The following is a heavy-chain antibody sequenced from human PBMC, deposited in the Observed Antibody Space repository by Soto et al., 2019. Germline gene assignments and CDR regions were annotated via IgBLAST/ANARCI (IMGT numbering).Heavy chain of an antibody. D-gene: IGHD4-17*01. CDR3: AREGTTVTTIRWFDP. V-gene: IGHV1-46*01. CDR1: GYTFTSYY. J-gene: IGHJ5*02. Sequence: ASVKVSCKTSGYTFTSYYMHWVRQAPGQGLEWMGIINPSGGSTSYAQKFQGRVTMTRDTSTSTVYMELSSLRSEDTAVYYCAREGTTVTTIRWFDPWGQGTLVTSPQ. CDR2: INPSGGST.